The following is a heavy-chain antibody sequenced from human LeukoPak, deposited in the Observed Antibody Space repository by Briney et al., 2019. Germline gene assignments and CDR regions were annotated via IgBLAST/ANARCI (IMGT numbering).Heavy chain of an antibody. Sequence: SETLSLTCTVSGGSISSYYWSWIRQPPGKGLEWIGYIYYSGSTNYNPSLKSRVTISVDTSKNQFSLKLSSVTAADTAVYYCARVRSSGKPYYYYYYMDVWGKGTTVTVSS. CDR1: GGSISSYY. CDR3: ARVRSSGKPYYYYYYMDV. J-gene: IGHJ6*03. CDR2: IYYSGST. D-gene: IGHD3-22*01. V-gene: IGHV4-59*12.